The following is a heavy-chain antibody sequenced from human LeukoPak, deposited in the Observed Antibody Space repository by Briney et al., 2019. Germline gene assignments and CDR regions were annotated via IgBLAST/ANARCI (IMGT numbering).Heavy chain of an antibody. CDR1: GGSFSGYY. Sequence: SETLSLTCAVYGGSFSGYYWSWLRQPPGKGLEWIGEINHSGSTNYNPSLKSRVTISVDTSKNQFSLKLSSVTAADTAVYYCASLARSSSSGRLYYYYGMDVWGQGTTVTVSS. J-gene: IGHJ6*02. V-gene: IGHV4-34*01. D-gene: IGHD6-6*01. CDR3: ASLARSSSSGRLYYYYGMDV. CDR2: INHSGST.